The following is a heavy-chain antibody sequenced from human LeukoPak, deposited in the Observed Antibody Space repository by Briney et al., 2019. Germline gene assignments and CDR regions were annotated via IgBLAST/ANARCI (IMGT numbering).Heavy chain of an antibody. CDR3: ARGGGWLQLRAFDI. Sequence: SSETLSLTCAGDGGSFSGYYWSWIRQPAGKGLEWIGRIYTSGSTNYNPSLRSRVTISVATSKNQFSLKLSSVTAADTAVYYCARGGGWLQLRAFDIWGQGTMVTVSS. V-gene: IGHV4-59*10. D-gene: IGHD5-24*01. CDR2: IYTSGST. CDR1: GGSFSGYY. J-gene: IGHJ3*02.